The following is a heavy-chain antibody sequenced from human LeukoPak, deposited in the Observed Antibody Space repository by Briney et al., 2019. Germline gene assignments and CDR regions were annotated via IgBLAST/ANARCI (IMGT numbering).Heavy chain of an antibody. Sequence: PSETLSLTCTVSGYSISAGYYWGWIRPPPGKWLEWIGSIYHTGGSTYYNPSLKSRVTISADTSKNQFSLKLRSVTAADTAVYYCARLIAVVAGTGYRPVVSYYFDYWGQGTLVTVSS. CDR3: ARLIAVVAGTGYRPVVSYYFDY. J-gene: IGHJ4*02. CDR1: GYSISAGYY. D-gene: IGHD6-19*01. CDR2: IYHTGGST. V-gene: IGHV4-38-2*02.